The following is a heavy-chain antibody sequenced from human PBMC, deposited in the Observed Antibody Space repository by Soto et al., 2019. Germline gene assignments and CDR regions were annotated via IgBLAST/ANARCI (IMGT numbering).Heavy chain of an antibody. Sequence: ASVRGSCKASGYAFTSYAMHWVRQAPGQRLEWMGWINAGNGNTKYSQKFQGRVTITRDTSASTAYMELSSLRSEDTAVYYCARENDGYDSFDYWGQGTLVTVSS. CDR2: INAGNGNT. V-gene: IGHV1-3*01. J-gene: IGHJ4*02. D-gene: IGHD5-12*01. CDR1: GYAFTSYA. CDR3: ARENDGYDSFDY.